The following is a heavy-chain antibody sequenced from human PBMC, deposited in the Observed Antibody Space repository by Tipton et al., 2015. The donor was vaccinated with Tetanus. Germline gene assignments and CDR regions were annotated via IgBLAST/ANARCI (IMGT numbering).Heavy chain of an antibody. CDR1: GGSISSYY. CDR3: ARATGIAAGVRWFDP. CDR2: IYYSGST. D-gene: IGHD6-13*01. J-gene: IGHJ5*02. V-gene: IGHV4-59*01. Sequence: TLSLTCTVSGGSISSYYWSWIRQPPGKGLEWIGYIYYSGSTNYNPSLKSRVTISVDTSKNQFSLKLSSATAADTAVYYCARATGIAAGVRWFDPWGQGTLVTVSS.